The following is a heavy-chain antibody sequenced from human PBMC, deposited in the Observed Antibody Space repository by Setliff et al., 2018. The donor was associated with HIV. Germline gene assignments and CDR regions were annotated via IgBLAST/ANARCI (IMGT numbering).Heavy chain of an antibody. CDR1: GYSMSSGYY. CDR2: VYHTGST. J-gene: IGHJ4*02. D-gene: IGHD2-2*01. CDR3: ARHAAGPDGPFDY. Sequence: PSETLSLTCGVSGYSMSSGYYWGWIRQPPGKGLEWIGNVYHTGSTYYNPSLKSRVTISVDTSKNQLSLKLSSVIAADTAVYYCARHAAGPDGPFDYWGQGTLVTVSS. V-gene: IGHV4-38-2*01.